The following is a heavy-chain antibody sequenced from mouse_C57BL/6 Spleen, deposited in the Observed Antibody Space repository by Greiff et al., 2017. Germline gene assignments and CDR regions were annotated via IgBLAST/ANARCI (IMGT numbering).Heavy chain of an antibody. J-gene: IGHJ2*01. CDR3: ARFDYDYDGGYFDY. CDR2: IYPSDSET. CDR1: GYTFTSYW. Sequence: QVHVKQSGAELVRPGSSVKLSCKASGYTFTSYWMDWVKQRPGQGLEWIGNIYPSDSETHYNQKFKDKATLTVDKSSSTAYMQLSSLTSEDSAVYYCARFDYDYDGGYFDYWGQGTTLTVSS. V-gene: IGHV1-61*01. D-gene: IGHD2-4*01.